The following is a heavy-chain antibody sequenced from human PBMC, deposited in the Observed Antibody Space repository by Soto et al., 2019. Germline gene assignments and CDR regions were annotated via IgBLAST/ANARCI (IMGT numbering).Heavy chain of an antibody. J-gene: IGHJ6*02. CDR2: ISSSSSYI. V-gene: IGHV3-21*01. D-gene: IGHD6-19*01. Sequence: GVSLRLSCAASGFTFSSYSMNWVRQAPGKGLEWVSSISSSSSYIYYADSVKGRFTISRDNAKNSLYLQMNSLRAEDTAVYYSARDGVPVAGTTDYYYGMDVWGQGTTVTVSS. CDR3: ARDGVPVAGTTDYYYGMDV. CDR1: GFTFSSYS.